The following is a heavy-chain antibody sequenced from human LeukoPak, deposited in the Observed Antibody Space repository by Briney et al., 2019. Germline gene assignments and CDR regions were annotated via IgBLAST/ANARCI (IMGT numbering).Heavy chain of an antibody. V-gene: IGHV5-51*01. J-gene: IGHJ4*02. D-gene: IGHD5-12*01. CDR1: GYSFTSYW. CDR2: IYPGDSDT. Sequence: MAGESLKISCKGSGYSFTSYWIGWVRQMPGKGLEWMGIIYPGDSDTRYSPSFQGRVTISADKSISTAYLQWSSLKASDTAMYYCATRGLVARGMYYFDYWGQGTLVTVSS. CDR3: ATRGLVARGMYYFDY.